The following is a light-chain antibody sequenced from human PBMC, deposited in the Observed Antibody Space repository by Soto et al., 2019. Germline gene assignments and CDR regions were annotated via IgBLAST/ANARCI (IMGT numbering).Light chain of an antibody. CDR3: SSYTISSSLV. CDR1: SSDVGGYNY. Sequence: QSALTQPASVSGSPGQWITISCTGTSSDVGGYNYVSWYQQHPGKAPKLMIYDVSNRPSGVSNRFSGSKSGNTASLTISGLQAEDEADYHCSSYTISSSLVFGGGTQLTVL. J-gene: IGLJ2*01. CDR2: DVS. V-gene: IGLV2-14*01.